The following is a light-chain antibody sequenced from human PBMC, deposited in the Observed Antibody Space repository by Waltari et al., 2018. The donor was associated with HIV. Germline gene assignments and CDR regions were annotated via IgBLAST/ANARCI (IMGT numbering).Light chain of an antibody. Sequence: DIKMTQSPSSLSASVGDSVAISCRASQNVRSSLNWYQQKSGRAPRLLIYAASNLQSGVPSRFRGSASGTYFTLSITNVQPDDFATYYCQQSHISPYTFGQGTRLEIK. CDR1: QNVRSS. V-gene: IGKV1-39*01. CDR3: QQSHISPYT. CDR2: AAS. J-gene: IGKJ2*01.